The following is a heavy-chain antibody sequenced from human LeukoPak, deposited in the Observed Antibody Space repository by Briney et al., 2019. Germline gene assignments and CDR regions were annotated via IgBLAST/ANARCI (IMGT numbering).Heavy chain of an antibody. J-gene: IGHJ4*02. V-gene: IGHV3-9*01. D-gene: IGHD2-8*01. Sequence: GGSLRLSCAASGFTFDDYAMHWVRQAPGKGLEWVSGISWNSGSIGYADSVKGRFTISRDNAKNSLYLQMNSLRAEDTAVYYCARTNGYWGQGTLVTVSS. CDR2: ISWNSGSI. CDR3: ARTNGY. CDR1: GFTFDDYA.